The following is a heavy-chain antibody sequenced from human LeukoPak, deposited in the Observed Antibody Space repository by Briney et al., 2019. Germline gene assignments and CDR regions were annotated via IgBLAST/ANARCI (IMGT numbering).Heavy chain of an antibody. V-gene: IGHV3-64D*06. CDR1: GFTFSSYA. J-gene: IGHJ3*02. CDR3: VKESRVVRGVIMDAFDM. CDR2: ISINGGST. Sequence: GGSLRLSCSASGFTFSSYAMHWVRQAPGKGLEYVSGISINGGSTDYADPVKGRFTISRDNSKNMVYLQMSSLRAEDTAVYYCVKESRVVRGVIMDAFDMWGQGTMVTVSS. D-gene: IGHD3-10*01.